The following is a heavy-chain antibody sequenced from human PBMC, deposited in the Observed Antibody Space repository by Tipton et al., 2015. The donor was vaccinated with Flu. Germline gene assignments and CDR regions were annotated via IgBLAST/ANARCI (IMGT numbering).Heavy chain of an antibody. Sequence: TLSLTCTVSGGSVSSASYYWNWIRQPAGKGLEWIGRIYSSGDTNYNPSLKSRVTVSVDPSKNQFSLRLPSVTAAGTAVYYCARAGGDNDWYDYYGMDVWGQGTTVTVSS. V-gene: IGHV4-61*02. CDR1: GGSVSSASYY. D-gene: IGHD2-21*02. CDR3: ARAGGDNDWYDYYGMDV. J-gene: IGHJ6*02. CDR2: IYSSGDT.